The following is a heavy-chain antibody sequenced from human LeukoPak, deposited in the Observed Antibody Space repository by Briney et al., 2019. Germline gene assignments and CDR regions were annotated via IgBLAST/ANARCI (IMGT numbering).Heavy chain of an antibody. Sequence: GGSLRLSCAASGSTLTTYGVHWVRQAPGQGLEWVAFIPSDGNNKQYADSVKGRVTIFRDNSKNSLYLQMNSLRAEDTAVYYCAELGITMIGGVWGKGTTVTISS. CDR2: IPSDGNNK. D-gene: IGHD3-10*02. CDR3: AELGITMIGGV. V-gene: IGHV3-30*02. J-gene: IGHJ6*04. CDR1: GSTLTTYG.